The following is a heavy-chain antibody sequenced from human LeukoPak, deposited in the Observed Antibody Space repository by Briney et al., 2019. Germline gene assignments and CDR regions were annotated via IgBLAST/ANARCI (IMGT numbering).Heavy chain of an antibody. CDR3: AKGGELLGYFDS. Sequence: GGSLRLSCAASGLTFSSYVMSWVRQAPGKGLEWVSGISGSGYNTFCADSVKGRFIISRDESKNTVSLLMNTLRAEDTAIYYCAKGGELLGYFDSWGQGTLVTVSS. V-gene: IGHV3-23*01. CDR1: GLTFSSYV. CDR2: ISGSGYNT. J-gene: IGHJ4*02. D-gene: IGHD1-7*01.